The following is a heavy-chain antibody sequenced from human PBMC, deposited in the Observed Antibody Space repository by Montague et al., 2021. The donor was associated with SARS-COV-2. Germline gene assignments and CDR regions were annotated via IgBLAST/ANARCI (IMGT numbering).Heavy chain of an antibody. Sequence: RSLSLAASGFAFSSYAMSWVRQAPGKGLEWVSGISDSGGSTYYADSVKGRFTISRDNSKSTLYLQMNSLRAEDTAVYYCAKGGERITMIVVVITLADFDYWGQGTLVTVSS. V-gene: IGHV3-23*01. CDR3: AKGGERITMIVVVITLADFDY. J-gene: IGHJ4*02. D-gene: IGHD3-22*01. CDR1: GFAFSSYA. CDR2: ISDSGGST.